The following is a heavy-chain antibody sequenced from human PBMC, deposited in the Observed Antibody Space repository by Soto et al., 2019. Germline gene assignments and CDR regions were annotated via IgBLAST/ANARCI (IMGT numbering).Heavy chain of an antibody. CDR2: IKSNSDGGTT. CDR1: GFTFSNAW. CDR3: TTDQIVVLTTIRGWFDP. D-gene: IGHD2-21*02. J-gene: IGHJ5*02. Sequence: EVQLVESGGGLVKPGGSLRLSCAASGFTFSNAWMSWVRQAPGKGLEWVGRIKSNSDGGTTDYAAPVKGRFTISRDDSKNTLYLQMNSLKTEDTAMYYCTTDQIVVLTTIRGWFDPWGQGTLVTVSS. V-gene: IGHV3-15*01.